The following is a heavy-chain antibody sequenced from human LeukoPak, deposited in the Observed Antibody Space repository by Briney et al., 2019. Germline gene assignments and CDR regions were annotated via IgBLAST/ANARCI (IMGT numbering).Heavy chain of an antibody. Sequence: GGSLRLSCAASGFTFSQYWMHWVRQVPGKGPVCVSGINSGGRSTYYAGFVKGRFTISRDNAKNTLYLQMNSLGAEDTAIYYCARGTNSWNDEGWFDPWGQGTLVTVSS. V-gene: IGHV3-74*01. CDR2: INSGGRST. CDR3: ARGTNSWNDEGWFDP. CDR1: GFTFSQYW. J-gene: IGHJ5*02. D-gene: IGHD1-1*01.